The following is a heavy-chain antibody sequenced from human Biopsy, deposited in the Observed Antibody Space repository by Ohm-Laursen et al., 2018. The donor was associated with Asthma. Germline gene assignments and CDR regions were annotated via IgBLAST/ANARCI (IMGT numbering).Heavy chain of an antibody. V-gene: IGHV4-34*01. CDR2: TNERGVT. Sequence: SDTLSLTCAVYPGSFSGFFWTWIRQSPGKGLKWIGETNERGVTNNNPSLKSRVIISIDTYWNRVSLKLTSVTAADTAVYYCARGPELDVWGQGTTVTVSS. CDR1: PGSFSGFF. CDR3: ARGPELDV. J-gene: IGHJ6*02.